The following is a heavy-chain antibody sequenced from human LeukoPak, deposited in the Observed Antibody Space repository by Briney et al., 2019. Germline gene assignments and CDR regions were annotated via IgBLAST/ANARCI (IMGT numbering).Heavy chain of an antibody. CDR1: GYNFAKYW. CDR3: ARGSSITFGAYDS. V-gene: IGHV5-51*01. J-gene: IGHJ4*02. D-gene: IGHD3-16*01. Sequence: HGESLKISCKGSGYNFAKYWIGWVRQMPGKGLEWMGIIYPGDSDTRYSPSFQGQVTISADKSINTTYLQWSSLKASDTALYYCARGSSITFGAYDSWGRGTLVTVSS. CDR2: IYPGDSDT.